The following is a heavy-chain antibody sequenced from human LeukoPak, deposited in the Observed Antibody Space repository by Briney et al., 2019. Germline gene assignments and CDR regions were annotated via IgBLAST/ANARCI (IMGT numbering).Heavy chain of an antibody. D-gene: IGHD4-17*01. CDR3: ARTIDYGDYVEGLGAFDI. V-gene: IGHV3-7*03. CDR1: GFTFSTHW. Sequence: PGGSLRLSCAASGFTFSTHWMSWVRQAPGKGLEWAANIKQDGSEKYYVDSVKGRFIISRDNAKNSLYLQMNSLRAEDTALYYCARTIDYGDYVEGLGAFDIWGQGTMVTVSS. J-gene: IGHJ3*02. CDR2: IKQDGSEK.